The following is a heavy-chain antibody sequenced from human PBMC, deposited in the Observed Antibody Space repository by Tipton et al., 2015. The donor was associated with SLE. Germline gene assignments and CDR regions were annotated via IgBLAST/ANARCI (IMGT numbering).Heavy chain of an antibody. CDR1: GASIKSGSYF. CDR2: IYTSAST. Sequence: TLSLTCTVSGASIKSGSYFWTWIRQPAGKGLEWIGRIYTSASTIYNPSLKSRVTLSSDTPKNQFSLRVRSVTAADTAVYYCARGGGSYYDYWGQGTLVTVSS. J-gene: IGHJ4*02. D-gene: IGHD1-26*01. V-gene: IGHV4-61*02. CDR3: ARGGGSYYDY.